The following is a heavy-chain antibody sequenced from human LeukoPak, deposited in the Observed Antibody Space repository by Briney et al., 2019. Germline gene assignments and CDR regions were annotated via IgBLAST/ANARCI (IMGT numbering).Heavy chain of an antibody. D-gene: IGHD3-10*01. Sequence: ASVKVSCKASGYTFTDYYIHWVRQAPGQGLEWMGWINADNGGTNYAQKFQGRVTVTRDTSISTAYMELSRLRSGDTAVYYCTRLLSEGNYWGQGTLVTVSS. CDR3: TRLLSEGNY. CDR1: GYTFTDYY. V-gene: IGHV1-2*02. J-gene: IGHJ4*02. CDR2: INADNGGT.